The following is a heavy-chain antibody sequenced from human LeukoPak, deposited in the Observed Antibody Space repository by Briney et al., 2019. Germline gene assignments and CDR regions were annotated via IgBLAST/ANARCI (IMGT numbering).Heavy chain of an antibody. Sequence: PGGSLRLSXAASGFTFDDHGMHWVGQAPGKGLEWVSGISWNSGSICYADSVKGRFTISRDNAKSTLYLQMNSLRTDDMALYYCTRASGYSSGSVDYWGQGTLVTVSS. CDR3: TRASGYSSGSVDY. V-gene: IGHV3-9*03. D-gene: IGHD5-18*01. J-gene: IGHJ4*02. CDR1: GFTFDDHG. CDR2: ISWNSGSI.